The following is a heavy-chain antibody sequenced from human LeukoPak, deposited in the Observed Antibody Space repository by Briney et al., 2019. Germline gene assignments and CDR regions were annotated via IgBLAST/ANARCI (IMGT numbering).Heavy chain of an antibody. CDR3: ARDKAYYGSGSYLDY. J-gene: IGHJ4*02. CDR2: IKQDGSEK. CDR1: GFTFSSYW. V-gene: IGHV3-7*03. Sequence: GGSLRLSCAASGFTFSSYWMSWVRQAPGKGLEWVANIKQDGSEKYYVDSVKGRFTISRDNAKNSLYLQMNSLRAEDTAVYYCARDKAYYGSGSYLDYWGQGTLVTVSP. D-gene: IGHD3-10*01.